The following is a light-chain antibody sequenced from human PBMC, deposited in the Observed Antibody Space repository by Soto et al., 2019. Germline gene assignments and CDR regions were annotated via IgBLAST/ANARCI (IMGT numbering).Light chain of an antibody. J-gene: IGKJ2*01. CDR1: GALRGGQGSSY. CDR2: LGS. V-gene: IGKV2-28*01. CDR3: MQVLQTPYT. Sequence: DLVMTQSPLSLPVIPGERPPSSCRVSGALRGGQGSSYWGWYRQKPGQPRSPLIYLGSNRASGVPDRFSGSGSGTDFTLKISRVEAEDVGVYYCMQVLQTPYTFGQGTRLEIK.